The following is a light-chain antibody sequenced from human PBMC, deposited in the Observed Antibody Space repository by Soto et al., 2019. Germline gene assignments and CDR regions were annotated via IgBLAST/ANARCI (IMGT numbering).Light chain of an antibody. Sequence: DVVMTQSPLSLPVTPGEPASIACMSIHRLLYSNGYNYLDWYVQKPGQSPQLLIYLGSYRASGVPDRLSGSGSGTDFTLEISRVEAEDVGVYYCMQALQTPFTFGPGTKVDIK. CDR1: HRLLYSNGYNY. V-gene: IGKV2-28*01. J-gene: IGKJ3*01. CDR3: MQALQTPFT. CDR2: LGS.